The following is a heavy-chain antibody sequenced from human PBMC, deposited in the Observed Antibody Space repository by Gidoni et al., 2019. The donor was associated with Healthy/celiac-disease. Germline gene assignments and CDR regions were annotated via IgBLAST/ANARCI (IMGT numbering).Heavy chain of an antibody. D-gene: IGHD6-19*01. V-gene: IGHV4-38-2*01. CDR1: GYSLSSGYY. CDR3: ARAGSSGWYTSDGAFDI. CDR2: IYHSGST. J-gene: IGHJ3*02. Sequence: HVQLQESGPGLLKPSETLSLTCAVSGYSLSSGYYWGWIRQPPGKGLEWIGSIYHSGSTYYHPSLKSRVTISVDTSKNQFSLKLSSVTAADTAVYYCARAGSSGWYTSDGAFDIWGQGTMVTVSS.